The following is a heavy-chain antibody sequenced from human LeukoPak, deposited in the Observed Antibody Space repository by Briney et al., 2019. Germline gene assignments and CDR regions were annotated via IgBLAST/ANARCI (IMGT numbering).Heavy chain of an antibody. D-gene: IGHD2-2*01. V-gene: IGHV4-34*01. Sequence: SETLSLTCAVYGGSFSGYYWSWIRQPPGKGLEWIGEINHSVSTNYNPSLKSRVTISVDTSKNQFSLELSSVTAADTAVYYCARSGIVVVPAAMRMDVWGQGTTVTVSS. CDR3: ARSGIVVVPAAMRMDV. J-gene: IGHJ6*02. CDR1: GGSFSGYY. CDR2: INHSVST.